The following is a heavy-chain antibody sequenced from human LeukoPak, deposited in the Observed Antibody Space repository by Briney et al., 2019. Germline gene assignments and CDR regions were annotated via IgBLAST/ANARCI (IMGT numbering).Heavy chain of an antibody. V-gene: IGHV5-51*01. J-gene: IGHJ4*02. CDR3: ARHAPGDYFDY. CDR1: GYSFTDYW. Sequence: LGESLKISCKGSGYSFTDYWIGWVRQMPGKGLEWMGITHPGDSDTRYSPSLQGQVTMSVDKSISTAYLQWSSLKASDTAMYYCARHAPGDYFDYWGQGTLVTVSS. D-gene: IGHD3-10*01. CDR2: THPGDSDT.